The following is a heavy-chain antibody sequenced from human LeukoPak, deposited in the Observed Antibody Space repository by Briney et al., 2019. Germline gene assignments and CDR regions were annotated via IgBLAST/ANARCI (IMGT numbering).Heavy chain of an antibody. Sequence: GGSLRLSCAASGFTFSDYYMSWIRQAPGKGLEWVSYISSSGSTIYYADSVKGRLTISRDNAKNSLYLQMNSLRAEDTAVYYCARDAYSGYCSSTSCKKEDAFDIWGQGTMVTVSS. CDR1: GFTFSDYY. CDR2: ISSSGSTI. CDR3: ARDAYSGYCSSTSCKKEDAFDI. J-gene: IGHJ3*02. V-gene: IGHV3-11*04. D-gene: IGHD2-2*01.